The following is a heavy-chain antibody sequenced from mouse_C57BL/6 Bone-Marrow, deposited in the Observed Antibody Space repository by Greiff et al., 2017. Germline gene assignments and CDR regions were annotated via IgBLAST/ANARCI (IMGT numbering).Heavy chain of an antibody. CDR3: SRGIYYYGSSSSFDY. J-gene: IGHJ2*01. D-gene: IGHD1-1*01. V-gene: IGHV5-4*03. CDR1: GFTFSSYA. CDR2: ISDGGSYT. Sequence: EVMLVESGGGLVKPGGSLKLSCAASGFTFSSYAMSWVRQTPEKRLEWVATISDGGSYTYYPDNVKGRFTISRDNAKNNLYLQMSHLKSEDTAMYYCSRGIYYYGSSSSFDYWGQGTTLTVSS.